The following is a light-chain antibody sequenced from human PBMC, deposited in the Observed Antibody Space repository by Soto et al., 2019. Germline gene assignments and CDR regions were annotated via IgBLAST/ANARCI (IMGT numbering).Light chain of an antibody. CDR3: QQYNSYSPAWT. Sequence: EIVLSQSPGTLSFSPGERATLSCRASHSVSSIYLAWYQQKPGQAPSLLIYATSSRATGIPDRFSGSGSGTDFSLTISSLQPDDFATYYCQQYNSYSPAWTFGQGTKVDIK. CDR2: ATS. J-gene: IGKJ1*01. V-gene: IGKV3-20*01. CDR1: HSVSSIY.